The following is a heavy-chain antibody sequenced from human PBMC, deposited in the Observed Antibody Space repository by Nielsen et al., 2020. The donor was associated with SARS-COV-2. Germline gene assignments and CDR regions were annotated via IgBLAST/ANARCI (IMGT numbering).Heavy chain of an antibody. CDR2: IYYSGST. CDR3: ATKSTYYYYGMDV. Sequence: SETLSLTCTVSGGSISSSSYYWGWIRQPPGKGLEWIGSIYYSGSTYYNPSLKSRVTISVDTSKNQFSLKLSSVTAADTAVYYCATKSTYYYYGMDVWCQGTTVTVSS. V-gene: IGHV4-39*01. J-gene: IGHJ6*02. D-gene: IGHD2/OR15-2a*01. CDR1: GGSISSSSYY.